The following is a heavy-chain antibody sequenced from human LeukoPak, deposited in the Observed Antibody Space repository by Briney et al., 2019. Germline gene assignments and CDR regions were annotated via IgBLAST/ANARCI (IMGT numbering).Heavy chain of an antibody. J-gene: IGHJ3*02. CDR2: ISSNGGSA. D-gene: IGHD3-10*01. CDR3: VKDPIAGGAFDI. CDR1: GFTFSSYA. V-gene: IGHV3-64D*06. Sequence: PGGSLRLSSSASGFTFSSYAMHWVRQAPGKGLEYVSAISSNGGSAYYADSVKGRFTISRDNSKNTLYLQMNSLRAEDTAVYYCVKDPIAGGAFDIWGQGTMVTVSS.